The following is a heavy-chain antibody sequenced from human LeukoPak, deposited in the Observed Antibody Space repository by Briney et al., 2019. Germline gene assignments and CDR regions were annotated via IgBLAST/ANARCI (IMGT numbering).Heavy chain of an antibody. V-gene: IGHV1-69*13. D-gene: IGHD3-10*01. CDR2: IIPIFGTA. CDR1: GGTFSSYG. J-gene: IGHJ5*02. Sequence: ASVKVSCKASGGTFSSYGISWVRQAPGQGLEWMGGIIPIFGTANYAQKFQGRVTITADESTSTAYMELSSLRSEDTAVYYCARDEVTMVRGVPASWGQGTLVTVSS. CDR3: ARDEVTMVRGVPAS.